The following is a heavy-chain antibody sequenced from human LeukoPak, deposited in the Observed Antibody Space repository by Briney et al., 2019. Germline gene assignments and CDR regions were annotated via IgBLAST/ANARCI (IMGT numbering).Heavy chain of an antibody. J-gene: IGHJ4*02. CDR1: GFTFSSYS. CDR3: ARESVGDYFDY. V-gene: IGHV3-21*01. Sequence: PGGSLRLSCAASGFTFSSYSMNWVRQAPGKGLEWVSSISSRSSYIYYADSVKGRFTISRDNAKNSLYLQMNSLRAEDTAVYYCARESVGDYFDYWGQGTLVTVSS. CDR2: ISSRSSYI. D-gene: IGHD3-16*01.